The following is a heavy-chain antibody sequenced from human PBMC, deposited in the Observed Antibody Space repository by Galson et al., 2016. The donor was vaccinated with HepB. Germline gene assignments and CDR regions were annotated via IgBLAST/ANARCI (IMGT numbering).Heavy chain of an antibody. CDR2: AIPVFGTA. CDR1: GGSFRTSA. V-gene: IGHV1-69*13. Sequence: SVKVSCKASGGSFRTSAISWVRQAPGQGLEWMGEAIPVFGTANYEQKFQGRLTNTADESRSTAYMELTSLRSEDTAVYYCTRGRDDSSSWSVYWGQGTLITVSS. CDR3: TRGRDDSSSWSVY. D-gene: IGHD6-13*01. J-gene: IGHJ4*02.